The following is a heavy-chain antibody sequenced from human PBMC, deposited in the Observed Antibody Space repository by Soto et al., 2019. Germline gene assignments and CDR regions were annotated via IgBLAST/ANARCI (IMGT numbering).Heavy chain of an antibody. D-gene: IGHD1-20*01. V-gene: IGHV3-23*01. CDR2: ISGSGGST. CDR3: AKQRYNWDPRIGY. Sequence: EGCLRLSCTASGFTFSSYAMRWFRQAPGKGLELVSAISGSGGSTYYAYSVKGRFTISRDNSKKTLYLQMNTLRAEDTAVYYCAKQRYNWDPRIGYWGQGTLVSVPS. CDR1: GFTFSSYA. J-gene: IGHJ4*02.